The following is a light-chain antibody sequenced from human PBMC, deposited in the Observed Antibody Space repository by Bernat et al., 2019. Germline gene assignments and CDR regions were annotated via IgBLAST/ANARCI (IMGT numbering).Light chain of an antibody. CDR1: QSVSSN. J-gene: IGKJ2*01. CDR3: QQYANSPPAHT. V-gene: IGKV3-20*01. Sequence: EIVMTQSPATLSVSPGERATLSCRASQSVSSNLAWYQQKPGQAPRLLIYGASSRATGIPDRFSGSGSGTDFTVTISGLEPEDFAVYYCQQYANSPPAHTFGQGTTLEIK. CDR2: GAS.